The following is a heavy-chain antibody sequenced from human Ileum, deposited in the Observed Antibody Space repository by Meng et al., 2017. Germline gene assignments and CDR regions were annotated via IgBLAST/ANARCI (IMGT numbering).Heavy chain of an antibody. CDR3: AREGVPGTVDY. CDR2: ISGDGRAT. CDR1: GFIFRSYS. J-gene: IGHJ4*02. Sequence: EVQLVESGGGLVQPGGSLRVSCAASGFIFRSYSMHWVRQAPGKGLEYVSVISGDGRATYYTDSVEGRFTISRDNSKNTLYLQMDSLRTDDTALYYCAREGVPGTVDYWGQGTLVTVYS. D-gene: IGHD2-8*01. V-gene: IGHV3-64*07.